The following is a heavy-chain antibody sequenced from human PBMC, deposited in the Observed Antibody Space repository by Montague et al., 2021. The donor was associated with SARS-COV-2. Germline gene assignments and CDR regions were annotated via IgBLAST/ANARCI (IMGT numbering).Heavy chain of an antibody. CDR3: ARTTMITFGGVIVPFDY. D-gene: IGHD3-16*02. CDR2: IYWDDDK. J-gene: IGHJ4*02. CDR1: GFSLSTSGVG. V-gene: IGHV2-5*02. Sequence: PALVKPTQTLTLTCTFSGFSLSTSGVGVGWIRQPPGKALEWLALIYWDDDKRYSPSLKSRLTITKDTSKSQVVLTMTNMDPVDTATYYCARTTMITFGGVIVPFDYWGQGTLVTVSS.